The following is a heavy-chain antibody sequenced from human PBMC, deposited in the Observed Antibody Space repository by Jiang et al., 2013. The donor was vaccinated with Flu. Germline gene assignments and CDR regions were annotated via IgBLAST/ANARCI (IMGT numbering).Heavy chain of an antibody. CDR2: INHSGST. CDR1: GGSFSGYY. J-gene: IGHJ4*02. D-gene: IGHD3-10*01. CDR3: VLWFGELLYTFDY. V-gene: IGHV4-34*01. Sequence: LLKPSETLSLTCAVYGGSFSGYYWSWIRQPPGKGLEWIGEINHSGSTNYNPSLKSRVTISVDTSKNQFSLKLSSVTAADTAVYYCVLWFGELLYTFDYWGQGTLVTVSS.